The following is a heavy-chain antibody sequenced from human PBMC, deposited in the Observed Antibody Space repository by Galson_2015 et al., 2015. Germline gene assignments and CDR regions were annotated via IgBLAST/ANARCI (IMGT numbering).Heavy chain of an antibody. Sequence: SLRLSCAASGFTFSSYGMHWVRQAPGKGLEWVAVIWYAGSNKYYADSVKGRFTISRDNSKNTLYLQMNSLRAEDTAVYYCARDTLGFYYYGMDVWGQGTTVTVSS. CDR2: IWYAGSNK. J-gene: IGHJ6*02. CDR1: GFTFSSYG. V-gene: IGHV3-33*08. CDR3: ARDTLGFYYYGMDV.